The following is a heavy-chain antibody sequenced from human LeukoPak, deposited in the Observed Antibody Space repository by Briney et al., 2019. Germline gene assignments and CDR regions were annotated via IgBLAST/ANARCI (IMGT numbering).Heavy chain of an antibody. V-gene: IGHV4-39*01. D-gene: IGHD3-3*01. Sequence: SSETLSLTCTVSGGSISSSSYYWGWIRQPPGEGLEWIGSIYYSGSTYYNPSLKSRVTISVDTSKNQFSLKLSSVTAADTAVYYCASRPYDSSSFDPWGQGTLVTVSS. CDR3: ASRPYDSSSFDP. CDR2: IYYSGST. CDR1: GGSISSSSYY. J-gene: IGHJ5*02.